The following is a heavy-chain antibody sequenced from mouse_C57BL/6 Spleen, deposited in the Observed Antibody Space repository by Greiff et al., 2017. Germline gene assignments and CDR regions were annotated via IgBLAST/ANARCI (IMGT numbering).Heavy chain of an antibody. CDR2: ISDGGSYT. J-gene: IGHJ4*01. D-gene: IGHD1-2*01. CDR1: GFTFSSYA. V-gene: IGHV5-4*01. CDR3: ARDDTTALMDY. Sequence: EVHLVESGVGLVKPGGSLKLSCAASGFTFSSYAMSWVRQTPEKRLEWVATISDGGSYTYYPDNVKGRFTISRDNAKNNLYLQMSHLKSEDTAMYYCARDDTTALMDYWGQGTSVTVSS.